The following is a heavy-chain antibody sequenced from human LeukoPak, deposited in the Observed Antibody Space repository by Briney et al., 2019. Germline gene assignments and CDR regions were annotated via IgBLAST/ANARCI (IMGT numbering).Heavy chain of an antibody. Sequence: PGGSLRLSCAAPGFTFSSYGMHWVRQAPGKGLEWVAFISYDGSNKYYADSVKGRFTISRDNSKNTLYLQMNTLRAEDTAVYYCAKETYYDSSGAPLFDYWGQGTLVTVSS. V-gene: IGHV3-30*18. CDR2: ISYDGSNK. D-gene: IGHD3-22*01. CDR1: GFTFSSYG. CDR3: AKETYYDSSGAPLFDY. J-gene: IGHJ4*02.